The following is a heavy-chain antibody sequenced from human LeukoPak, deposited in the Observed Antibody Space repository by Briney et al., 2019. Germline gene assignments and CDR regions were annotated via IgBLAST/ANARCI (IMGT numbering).Heavy chain of an antibody. Sequence: SQTLSLTCTVSGGSISSGSYHWSWIRQPAGEGLEWMWRIYTSGSTDYNPALRSRVTISVDTSKNQFSLKRRFVTAADTAVYYCARGAYGSGLWGQGTMVTVSS. J-gene: IGHJ4*02. V-gene: IGHV4-61*02. CDR3: ARGAYGSGL. D-gene: IGHD6-19*01. CDR2: IYTSGST. CDR1: GGSISSGSYH.